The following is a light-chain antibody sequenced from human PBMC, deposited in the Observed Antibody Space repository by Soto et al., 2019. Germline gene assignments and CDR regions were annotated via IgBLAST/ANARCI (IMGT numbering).Light chain of an antibody. CDR1: QSVTKNY. CDR2: GAS. CDR3: QQYGSSPRT. Sequence: EIVLTQSPGTLSLSPGERATLSCRASQSVTKNYLAWYQQKPGQAPRLLIYGASSRATGIPDRFSGSGSGTDFTLSISRLEPEDFAVYYCQQYGSSPRTCGQGTKVEIK. J-gene: IGKJ1*01. V-gene: IGKV3-20*01.